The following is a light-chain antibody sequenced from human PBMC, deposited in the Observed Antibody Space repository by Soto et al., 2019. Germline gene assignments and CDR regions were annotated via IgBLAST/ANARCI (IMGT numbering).Light chain of an antibody. J-gene: IGKJ3*01. CDR2: GAS. Sequence: EIVLTHSPDTLALSPWERATLSSRASQSVSSDYLVWYQQKPGQAPRLLIYGASRRATGIPDRFSGSGSGTDFILTISRLEPEDFAVYYCQHYDNSPPSVTFGPGTKVDIK. CDR1: QSVSSDY. V-gene: IGKV3-20*01. CDR3: QHYDNSPPSVT.